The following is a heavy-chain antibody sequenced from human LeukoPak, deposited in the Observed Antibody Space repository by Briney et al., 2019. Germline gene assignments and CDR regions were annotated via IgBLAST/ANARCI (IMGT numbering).Heavy chain of an antibody. V-gene: IGHV3-20*01. J-gene: IGHJ4*02. D-gene: IGHD4-11*01. CDR1: GFTFDDYG. CDR3: ARGVYSNADYFDY. Sequence: GGSLRLSCAVSGFTFDDYGMSWVRQAPGKGLEWVAGINWSGGSTAYADSVKGRFTIPRDNAKNSLYLQMNSLRVEDTALYHCARGVYSNADYFDYWGQGTLVTVSS. CDR2: INWSGGST.